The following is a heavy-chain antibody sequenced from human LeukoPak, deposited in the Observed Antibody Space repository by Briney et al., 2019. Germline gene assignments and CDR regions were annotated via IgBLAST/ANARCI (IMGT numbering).Heavy chain of an antibody. Sequence: ASVKVSCTASGGTFSSYAISWVRQAPGQGLEWMGGIIPIFGTANYAQKFQGRVTNTTYESTSTAYMELSSLRSEDTAVYYCARAYGGNSVDAFDIWGQGTMVTVSS. CDR1: GGTFSSYA. V-gene: IGHV1-69*05. CDR3: ARAYGGNSVDAFDI. D-gene: IGHD4-23*01. J-gene: IGHJ3*02. CDR2: IIPIFGTA.